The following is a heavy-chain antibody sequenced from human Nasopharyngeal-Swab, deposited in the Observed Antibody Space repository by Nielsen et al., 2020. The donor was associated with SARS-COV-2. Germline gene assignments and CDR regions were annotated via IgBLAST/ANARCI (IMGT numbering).Heavy chain of an antibody. CDR1: GYTFTSYA. V-gene: IGHV1-3*01. Sequence: ASVKVSCKASGYTFTSYAMHWVRQAPGQRLGWMGWINAGNGNTTYSQKFQGRVTITRDTSASTAYMELSSLRSEDTAVYYCARDFRQRWELLHYYYYYGMDVWGQGTTVTVSS. CDR3: ARDFRQRWELLHYYYYYGMDV. D-gene: IGHD1-26*01. J-gene: IGHJ6*02. CDR2: INAGNGNT.